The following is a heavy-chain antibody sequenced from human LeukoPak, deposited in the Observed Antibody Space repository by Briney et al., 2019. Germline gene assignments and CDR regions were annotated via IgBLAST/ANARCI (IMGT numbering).Heavy chain of an antibody. CDR2: IYYSGST. Sequence: KPSETLSLTCTVSGGSISSGGYYWSWIRQHPGKGLEWIGYIYYSGSTYYNPSLKSRVTISVDTSKNQFSLKLSSVTAADTAVYYCARGEGQQPLLDPWGQGTLVTVSS. CDR1: GGSISSGGYY. J-gene: IGHJ5*02. V-gene: IGHV4-31*03. D-gene: IGHD6-13*01. CDR3: ARGEGQQPLLDP.